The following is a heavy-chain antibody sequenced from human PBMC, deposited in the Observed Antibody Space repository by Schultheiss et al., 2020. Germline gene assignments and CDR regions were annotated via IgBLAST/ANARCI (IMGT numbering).Heavy chain of an antibody. J-gene: IGHJ4*02. V-gene: IGHV4-39*07. CDR3: ARRGIGGGYYYWMN. Sequence: SETLSLTCTVSGGSISSGGYYWSWIRQHPGKGLEWIGSIYHSGSTYYNPSLKSRVTISVDTSKNQFSLKLSSVTAADTAVYYCARRGIGGGYYYWMNWGQGTLVTVSS. D-gene: IGHD3-22*01. CDR2: IYHSGST. CDR1: GGSISSGGYY.